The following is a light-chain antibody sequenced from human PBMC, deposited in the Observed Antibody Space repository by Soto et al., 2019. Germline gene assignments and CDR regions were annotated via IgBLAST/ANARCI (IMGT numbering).Light chain of an antibody. CDR2: DAS. Sequence: EIVLTHPPGTLSFSPCERSTLSFRASQSVSSYLLWYQQKPGQAPRLLIYDASNRASGTPARFSGSGSETDFTLTISSLEPEDFAVYYCQHRMNWPLTFGQGTRLEIK. CDR1: QSVSSY. V-gene: IGKV3-11*01. CDR3: QHRMNWPLT. J-gene: IGKJ5*01.